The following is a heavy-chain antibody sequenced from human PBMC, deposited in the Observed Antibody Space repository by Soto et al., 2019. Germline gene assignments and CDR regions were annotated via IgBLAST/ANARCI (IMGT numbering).Heavy chain of an antibody. Sequence: QVQLVESGGGLVQPGGSLRLSCAASGFTFSDYYMSWIRQAPGKGLEWVSYISSSGSTIYYADSVKGRFTISRDNAKNSLYLQMNSLRAEDTAVYYCAVRYSRTTLDDAFDIWGQGTMVTVSS. CDR2: ISSSGSTI. CDR1: GFTFSDYY. CDR3: AVRYSRTTLDDAFDI. V-gene: IGHV3-11*01. D-gene: IGHD6-13*01. J-gene: IGHJ3*02.